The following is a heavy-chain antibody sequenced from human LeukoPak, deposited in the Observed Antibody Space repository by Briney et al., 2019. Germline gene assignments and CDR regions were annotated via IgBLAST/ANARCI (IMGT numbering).Heavy chain of an antibody. CDR2: ISGSGGST. V-gene: IGHV3-23*01. D-gene: IGHD5-18*01. CDR1: GFTFSSYA. J-gene: IGHJ6*03. CDR3: ATGSGYRYGYDYYYMDV. Sequence: GGSLRLSCAASGFTFSSYAMSWVRQAPGKGLEWVSAISGSGGSTYYADSVKGRFTISRDNSKNTLYLQMNSLRAEDTAVYYCATGSGYRYGYDYYYMDVWGKGTTLTVSS.